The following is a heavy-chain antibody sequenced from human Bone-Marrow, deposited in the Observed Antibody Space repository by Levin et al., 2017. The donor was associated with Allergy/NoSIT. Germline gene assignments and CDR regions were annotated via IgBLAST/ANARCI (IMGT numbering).Heavy chain of an antibody. D-gene: IGHD2-15*01. CDR2: LWHDGSQT. Sequence: LSLTCGASGFRFRDSGMHWVRQAPGKGLEWVASLWHDGSQTYYVDSVKGRFTISRDNSKNTLDLHMSRLRSEDTAIYYCAREQGRGVASLHYFEYWGQGSLVTVSS. CDR1: GFRFRDSG. J-gene: IGHJ4*02. CDR3: AREQGRGVASLHYFEY. V-gene: IGHV3-33*01.